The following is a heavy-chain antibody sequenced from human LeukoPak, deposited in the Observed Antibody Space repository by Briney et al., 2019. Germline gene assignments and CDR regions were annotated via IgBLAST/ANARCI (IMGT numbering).Heavy chain of an antibody. CDR1: GPGSFIGYY. D-gene: IGHD4-17*01. CDR2: VNHNGIT. Sequence: SETLSLTCAVSGPGSFIGYYWNWIRQPPGRGLEWIGEVNHNGITNYNPPLKSRLTISLGTSKNQFSLNLTSVTAADSAVYYCARGTLTTMTNVLFDYWDQGSLVTVSS. J-gene: IGHJ4*02. CDR3: ARGTLTTMTNVLFDY. V-gene: IGHV4-34*01.